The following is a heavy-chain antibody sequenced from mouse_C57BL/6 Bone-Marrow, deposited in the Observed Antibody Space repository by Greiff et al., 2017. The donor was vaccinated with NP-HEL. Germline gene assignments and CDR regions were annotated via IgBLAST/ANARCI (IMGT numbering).Heavy chain of an antibody. CDR1: GFTFSSYA. Sequence: EVQLVESGGGLVKPGGSLKLSCAASGFTFSSYAMSWVRQTPEKRLEWVATISDGGSYTNYPDNVKGRSTLPRDNANNNTYLQMSRLKSEDTAMYYCERVGYDGYELPYFDYWGQGTALTVSS. CDR2: ISDGGSYT. CDR3: ERVGYDGYELPYFDY. V-gene: IGHV5-4*01. J-gene: IGHJ2*01. D-gene: IGHD2-3*01.